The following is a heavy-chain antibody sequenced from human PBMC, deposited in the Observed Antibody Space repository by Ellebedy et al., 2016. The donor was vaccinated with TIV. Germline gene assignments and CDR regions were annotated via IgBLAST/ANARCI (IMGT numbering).Heavy chain of an antibody. CDR1: GGSFSGYY. CDR3: ARGYYDWGNSYHFDH. Sequence: SETLSLTCAVYGGSFSGYYWSWIRQPPGKGLEWIGEINQSGRTNYNPSLKGRVTISADMSKNQFSLRLSSVTAADTAIYYCARGYYDWGNSYHFDHWGQGTLVTVSS. CDR2: INQSGRT. D-gene: IGHD3-16*01. J-gene: IGHJ4*02. V-gene: IGHV4-34*01.